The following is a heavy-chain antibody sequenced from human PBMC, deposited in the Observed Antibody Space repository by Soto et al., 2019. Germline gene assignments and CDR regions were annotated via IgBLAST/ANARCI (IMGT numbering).Heavy chain of an antibody. CDR3: ARGGNWFDP. CDR2: IDQGGGEK. D-gene: IGHD3-10*01. J-gene: IGHJ5*02. Sequence: EVQLVESGGGLVQPGGSLRLSCAASGFSFSAYWMAWVRQAPGKGLEWVANIDQGGGEKYDVDSVKGRFTISRDNAKNSLYLQMNSLRAEDAAMYSCARGGNWFDPWGQGTLVSVSS. V-gene: IGHV3-7*05. CDR1: GFSFSAYW.